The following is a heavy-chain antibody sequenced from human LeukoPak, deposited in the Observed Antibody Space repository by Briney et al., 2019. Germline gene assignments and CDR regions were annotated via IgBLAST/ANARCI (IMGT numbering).Heavy chain of an antibody. CDR3: ARDLGWLQSDY. CDR1: GFTFSSYA. J-gene: IGHJ4*02. Sequence: PGGSLRLSCAASGFTFSSYAMNWFRQAPGKGLEWVAAIKKDGSEQYYVDSMKGRLTISRDNAKNSVYLQIHNLRAEDTAVYYCARDLGWLQSDYWGQGTLVTVSS. V-gene: IGHV3-7*01. CDR2: IKKDGSEQ. D-gene: IGHD5-24*01.